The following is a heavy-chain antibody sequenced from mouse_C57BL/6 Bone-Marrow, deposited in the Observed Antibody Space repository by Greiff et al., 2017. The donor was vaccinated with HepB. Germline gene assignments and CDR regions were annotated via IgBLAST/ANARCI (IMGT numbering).Heavy chain of an antibody. CDR1: GFTFSDYY. J-gene: IGHJ2*01. D-gene: IGHD1-1*01. CDR3: ARHRYYGSLDY. CDR2: ISNGGGSS. Sequence: EVNVVESGGGLVQPGGSLKLSCAASGFTFSDYYMYWVRQTPEKRLEWVAYISNGGGSSYYPYTVNGRITISRDNAKNNLYLQMRRLKAEDTAMYYGARHRYYGSLDYWGQGTTLTVSA. V-gene: IGHV5-12*01.